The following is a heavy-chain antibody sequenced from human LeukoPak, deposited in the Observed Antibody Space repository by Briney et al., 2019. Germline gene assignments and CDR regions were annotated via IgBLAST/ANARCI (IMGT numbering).Heavy chain of an antibody. CDR3: ARDGHGSLDAFDI. Sequence: SETLSLTCTVSGASTSSGLYYWNWFRQPAGKGLEWIGRIYTSGSTNYNPSLKSRVTISVDTSKNQFSLKLSSVTAADTAVYYCARDGHGSLDAFDIWGQGTMVTVSS. J-gene: IGHJ3*02. D-gene: IGHD2-15*01. CDR1: GASTSSGLYY. CDR2: IYTSGST. V-gene: IGHV4-61*02.